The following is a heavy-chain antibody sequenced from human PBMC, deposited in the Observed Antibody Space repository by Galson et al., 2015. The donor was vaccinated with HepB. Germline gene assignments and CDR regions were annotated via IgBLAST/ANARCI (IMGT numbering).Heavy chain of an antibody. CDR3: ARDSGWQQLVLYYYYGMDV. D-gene: IGHD6-13*01. J-gene: IGHJ6*02. V-gene: IGHV1-46*01. CDR2: INPSGGST. Sequence: SVKVSCKASGYTFTSYYMHWVRQAPGQGLEWMGIINPSGGSTSYAQKFQGRVTMTRDTSTSTVYMELSSLRSEDTAVYYCARDSGWQQLVLYYYYGMDVWGQGTTVTVSS. CDR1: GYTFTSYY.